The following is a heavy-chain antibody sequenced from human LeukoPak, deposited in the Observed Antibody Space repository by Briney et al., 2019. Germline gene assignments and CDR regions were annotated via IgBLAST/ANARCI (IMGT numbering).Heavy chain of an antibody. CDR3: ARSPRITVVRGVPLDAFDI. CDR1: GFTLSSYW. J-gene: IGHJ3*02. Sequence: GGSLRLACAASGFTLSSYWMHWARQAPGKGLVWVSRINTDGSSTSYADSAKGRFTISRDNAKNSLYLQMNSLRAEDTAVYYCARSPRITVVRGVPLDAFDIWGQGTTVTVSS. CDR2: INTDGSST. V-gene: IGHV3-74*01. D-gene: IGHD3-10*01.